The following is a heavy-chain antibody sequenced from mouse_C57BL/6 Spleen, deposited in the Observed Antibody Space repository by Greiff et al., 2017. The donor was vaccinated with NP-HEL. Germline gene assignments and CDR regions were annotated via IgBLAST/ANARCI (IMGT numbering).Heavy chain of an antibody. CDR3: QKYDDYDVGTPLYYAMDY. V-gene: IGHV1-81*01. D-gene: IGHD2-4*01. CDR1: GYTFTSYG. CDR2: IYPRSGNT. Sequence: QVQLKQSGAELARPGASVKLSCKASGYTFTSYGISWVKQRTGQGLEWIGEIYPRSGNTYYNEKFKGKATLTADKSSSTAYMELRSLTSEDSAVYFCQKYDDYDVGTPLYYAMDYWGQGTSVTVSS. J-gene: IGHJ4*01.